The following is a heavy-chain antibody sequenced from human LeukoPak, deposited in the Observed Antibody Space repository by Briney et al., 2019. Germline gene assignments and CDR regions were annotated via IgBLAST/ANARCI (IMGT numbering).Heavy chain of an antibody. V-gene: IGHV1-18*01. CDR3: ARDRPLAVMVPAAVDPGVGSNWFDP. Sequence: VASVKVSCKASGYTFTSYGISWVRQAPGQGLEWMGWISAYNGNTNYAQKLQGRVTMTTDTSTSTAYMEMRSLRSDDTAVYYCARDRPLAVMVPAAVDPGVGSNWFDPWGQGALVTVSS. J-gene: IGHJ5*02. CDR2: ISAYNGNT. CDR1: GYTFTSYG. D-gene: IGHD2-2*01.